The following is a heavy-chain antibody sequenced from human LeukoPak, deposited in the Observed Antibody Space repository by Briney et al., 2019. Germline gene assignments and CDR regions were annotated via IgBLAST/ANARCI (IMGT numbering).Heavy chain of an antibody. D-gene: IGHD3-3*01. CDR3: ARAHYDFWSGRNWFDP. CDR2: INHSGST. V-gene: IGHV4-34*01. CDR1: GGSFSGYY. J-gene: IGHJ5*02. Sequence: SETLSLTCAVYGGSFSGYYWSWIRQPPGKGLEWIGEINHSGSTNYNPSLKSRVTISVDTSKNQFSLKLSSVTAADTAVYCCARAHYDFWSGRNWFDPWGQGTLVTVSS.